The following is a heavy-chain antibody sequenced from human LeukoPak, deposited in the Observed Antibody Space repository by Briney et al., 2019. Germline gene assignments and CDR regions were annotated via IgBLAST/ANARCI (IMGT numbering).Heavy chain of an antibody. CDR2: ISYRGTT. CDR1: GDSLNSGSYY. CDR3: ARMPRGVAVVTPYYFDS. D-gene: IGHD2-21*02. V-gene: IGHV4-31*03. J-gene: IGHJ4*02. Sequence: PSETLSLTCTVFGDSLNSGSYYWSWIRQHSERGLEWIGYISYRGTTFYNPSLKSRASISGDTSKTQFSLNINSVTAADTAVYYCARMPRGVAVVTPYYFDSWGQGTLVTVSS.